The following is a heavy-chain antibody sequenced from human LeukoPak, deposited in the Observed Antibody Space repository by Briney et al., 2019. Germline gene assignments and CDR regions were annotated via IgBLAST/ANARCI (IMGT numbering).Heavy chain of an antibody. Sequence: SETLSLTCTVSGDSISSYYWSWIRQPPGKGLEWIGYIYYSGSTHYNPSLKSRVTISVDTSKNQFSLKLSSATAADTAVYYCARRPGEYGGNGFDYWGQGTLVTVSS. V-gene: IGHV4-59*08. D-gene: IGHD4-23*01. CDR2: IYYSGST. J-gene: IGHJ4*02. CDR1: GDSISSYY. CDR3: ARRPGEYGGNGFDY.